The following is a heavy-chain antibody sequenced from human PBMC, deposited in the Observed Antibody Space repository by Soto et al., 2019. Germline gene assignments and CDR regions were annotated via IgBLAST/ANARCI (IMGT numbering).Heavy chain of an antibody. CDR3: AREDDGGDRDYYGLDV. Sequence: QVQLQQSGPGLVEPSQTLSLPCAVSGGSISSEYFHWTWIRQSPGKCLEWIGYIHYTGSIMYNPSFKSRLTMAVDTTQNQFSLQLTSVTAADTAVYFCAREDDGGDRDYYGLDVWGHGTTVTVSS. CDR1: GGSISSEYFH. J-gene: IGHJ6*02. D-gene: IGHD2-21*02. CDR2: IHYTGSI. V-gene: IGHV4-30-4*08.